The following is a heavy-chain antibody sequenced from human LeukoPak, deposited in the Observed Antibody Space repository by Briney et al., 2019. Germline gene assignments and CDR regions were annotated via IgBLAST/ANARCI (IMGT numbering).Heavy chain of an antibody. CDR3: ARDKGFDILIGYPTWFDP. CDR2: IWYDGSNK. Sequence: GGSLRLSCAASGFTFSSYGMHWVRQAPGKGLEWVAVIWYDGSNKYYADSVKGRFTISRDNAKNSLYLQMNSLRAEDTAVYYCARDKGFDILIGYPTWFDPWGQGTLVTVSS. J-gene: IGHJ5*02. D-gene: IGHD3-9*01. CDR1: GFTFSSYG. V-gene: IGHV3-33*01.